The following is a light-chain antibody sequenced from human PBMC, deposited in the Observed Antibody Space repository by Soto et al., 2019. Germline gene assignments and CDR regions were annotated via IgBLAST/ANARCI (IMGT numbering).Light chain of an antibody. CDR2: DAF. Sequence: IQLTQSPSSLSASVGDRVTITCHASHDINSYLAWYQQKPGKAPKFLIFDAFNLETGVPSRFSGSGSGTDFTFTISNLQPEDVATCYCQQYDKLPLTFGGGTKVDIK. CDR1: HDINSY. CDR3: QQYDKLPLT. J-gene: IGKJ4*01. V-gene: IGKV1-33*01.